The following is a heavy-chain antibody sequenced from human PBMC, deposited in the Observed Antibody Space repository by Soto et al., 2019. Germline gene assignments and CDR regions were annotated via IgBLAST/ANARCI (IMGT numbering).Heavy chain of an antibody. CDR1: GYSFTSYW. CDR3: ARLIQVGYCSGGSCYDYYYYYGMDV. Sequence: GESLKISCKGSGYSFTSYWIGWVRQMPGKGLEWMGIIYPGDSDTRYSPSFQGQVTISADKSISTAYLQWSSLKASDTAMYYCARLIQVGYCSGGSCYDYYYYYGMDVWGQGTTVTVAS. D-gene: IGHD2-15*01. V-gene: IGHV5-51*01. J-gene: IGHJ6*02. CDR2: IYPGDSDT.